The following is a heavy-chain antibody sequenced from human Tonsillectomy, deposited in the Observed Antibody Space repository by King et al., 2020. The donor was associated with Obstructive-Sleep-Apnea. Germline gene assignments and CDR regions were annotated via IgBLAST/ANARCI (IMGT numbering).Heavy chain of an antibody. D-gene: IGHD5-12*01. J-gene: IGHJ4*02. CDR2: VYYSGNT. V-gene: IGHV4-59*08. CDR3: ARHRGVEDYGGYGDYFDY. Sequence: VQLQESGPGLVKPSETLSLTCSVSVGSINNYYWSWIRQPPGKGLEWIGYVYYSGNTNFNPSLKSRVTISADTSKIQFSLRLSSVTAADTAVYYCARHRGVEDYGGYGDYFDYWGQGTLVTVSS. CDR1: VGSINNYY.